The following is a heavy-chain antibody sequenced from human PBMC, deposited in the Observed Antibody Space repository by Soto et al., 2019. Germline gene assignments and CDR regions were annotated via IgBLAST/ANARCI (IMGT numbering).Heavy chain of an antibody. D-gene: IGHD2-2*01. V-gene: IGHV1-69*01. J-gene: IGHJ5*02. CDR1: GGTFSSYA. CDR2: IIPIFGTA. CDR3: ARSGGYCSSTSCPLGWFDP. Sequence: QVQLVQSGAEVKKPGSSVKVSCKASGGTFSSYAISWVRQAPGQGLEWMGGIIPIFGTANYAQKFQGRVTITADESTSTAYMELSSLRPEDTAVYYCARSGGYCSSTSCPLGWFDPWGQGTLVTVSS.